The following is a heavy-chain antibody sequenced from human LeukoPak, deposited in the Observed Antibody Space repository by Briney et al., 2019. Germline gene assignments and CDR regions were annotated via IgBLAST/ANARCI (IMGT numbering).Heavy chain of an antibody. CDR1: GFTFSSYG. D-gene: IGHD3-9*01. V-gene: IGHV3-33*01. J-gene: IGHJ4*02. CDR3: ARGLRYSDFLIDY. Sequence: GGSLRLSCAASGFTFSSYGMHWFRQAPGKGLEWVAVIWYDGSNKYYADSVKGRFTISRDNSKNTLYLQMNSLRAEDTAVYYCARGLRYSDFLIDYWGQGTLVTVSS. CDR2: IWYDGSNK.